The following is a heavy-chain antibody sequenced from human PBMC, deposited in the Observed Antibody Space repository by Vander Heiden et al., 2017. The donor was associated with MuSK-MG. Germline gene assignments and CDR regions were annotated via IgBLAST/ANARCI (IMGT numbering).Heavy chain of an antibody. J-gene: IGHJ4*02. D-gene: IGHD3-3*01. Sequence: QVQLQQSGPGLVKPSQTLSLTCAISGDSVPSNSATWNWIRQSPSRGLEWLGRTYYRSKWYNDYAVSVKSRITINPDTSKNQFSLQLNSVTPEDTAVYYCARDPHYDFWSGFHFDYWGQGTLVTVSS. CDR2: TYYRSKWYN. CDR3: ARDPHYDFWSGFHFDY. CDR1: GDSVPSNSAT. V-gene: IGHV6-1*01.